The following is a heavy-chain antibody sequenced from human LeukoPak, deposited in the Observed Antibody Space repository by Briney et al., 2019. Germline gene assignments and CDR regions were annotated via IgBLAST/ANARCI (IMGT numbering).Heavy chain of an antibody. CDR1: GGTFSSYA. Sequence: SVKVSCKASGGTFSSYAISWVRQAPGQGLEWMGGIIPIFGTANYAQKFQGRVTITADESTSTAYMELSSLRSEDTAVYYCARVGEYCSSTSCCNWFDPWGQGTLVTVSS. J-gene: IGHJ5*02. CDR2: IIPIFGTA. V-gene: IGHV1-69*13. D-gene: IGHD2-2*01. CDR3: ARVGEYCSSTSCCNWFDP.